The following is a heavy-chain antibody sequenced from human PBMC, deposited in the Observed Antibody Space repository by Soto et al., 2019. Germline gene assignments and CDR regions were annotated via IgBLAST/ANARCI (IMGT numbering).Heavy chain of an antibody. V-gene: IGHV5-51*01. J-gene: IGHJ3*02. Sequence: GESLKISCKGSGYSFTSYWIGWVRQMPGKGLEWMGIIYPGDSDTRYSPSFQGQVTISADKSISTAYLQWSSLKASDTAMYYCATLVVPAAMRGVSFDIWGQGTMVTVSS. D-gene: IGHD2-2*01. CDR3: ATLVVPAAMRGVSFDI. CDR2: IYPGDSDT. CDR1: GYSFTSYW.